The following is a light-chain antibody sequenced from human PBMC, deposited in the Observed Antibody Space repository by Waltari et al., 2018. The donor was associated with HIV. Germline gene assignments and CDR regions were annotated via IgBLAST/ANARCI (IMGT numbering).Light chain of an antibody. CDR1: SGHSDYA. CDR3: QTWDTGIRV. V-gene: IGLV4-69*01. CDR2: LNSDGSH. Sequence: QLVLTQSPSASASLGASVKLTCPLSSGHSDYAIAWQQQQPEKGPRYLMKLNSDGSHIKGDGIPDRFSGSSSGAERYLTISSLQSEDEADYYCQTWDTGIRVFGGGTKLTVL. J-gene: IGLJ3*02.